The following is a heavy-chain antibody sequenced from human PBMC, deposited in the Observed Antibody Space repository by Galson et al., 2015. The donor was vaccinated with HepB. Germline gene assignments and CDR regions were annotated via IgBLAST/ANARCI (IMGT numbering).Heavy chain of an antibody. CDR1: GFTFSSYG. J-gene: IGHJ6*02. V-gene: IGHV3-33*01. Sequence: SLRLSCAASGFTFSSYGMHWVRQAPGKGLEWVAVIWYDGSNKYYADSVKGRFTISRDNSMNTLYLQMNSLRAEDTAVYYCARVGITMVRGVPRDYYGMDVWGQGTTVTVSS. CDR3: ARVGITMVRGVPRDYYGMDV. CDR2: IWYDGSNK. D-gene: IGHD3-10*01.